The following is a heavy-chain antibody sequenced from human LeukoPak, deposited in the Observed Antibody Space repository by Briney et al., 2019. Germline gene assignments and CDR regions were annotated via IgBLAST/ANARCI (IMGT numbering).Heavy chain of an antibody. CDR1: GFTFSGYW. CDR3: AKRGDYYSYYYVMEV. D-gene: IGHD2-21*02. Sequence: GGSLRLSCAASGFTFSGYWMSWVRQAPGKGLEWVANIKQDGSERYYVDSVKGRFTISRDNAKNSLYLQMNSLRVEDTAIYYCAKRGDYYSYYYVMEVWGQGTTVIVSS. J-gene: IGHJ6*02. V-gene: IGHV3-7*03. CDR2: IKQDGSER.